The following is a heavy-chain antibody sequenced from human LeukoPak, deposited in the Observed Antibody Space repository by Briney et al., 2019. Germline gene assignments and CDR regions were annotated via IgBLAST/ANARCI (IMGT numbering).Heavy chain of an antibody. D-gene: IGHD4/OR15-4a*01. J-gene: IGHJ5*02. CDR1: GFTFSNYW. Sequence: GGSLRLSCEGSGFTFSNYWMGWVRQAPGKGLQWVANIKTDGSEKYYVDSVKGRFTISRDNAKNSLYLQMDILRAEDTAVYHCARDRVPTPYNWFDPWGQGTLVTVSS. CDR2: IKTDGSEK. V-gene: IGHV3-7*03. CDR3: ARDRVPTPYNWFDP.